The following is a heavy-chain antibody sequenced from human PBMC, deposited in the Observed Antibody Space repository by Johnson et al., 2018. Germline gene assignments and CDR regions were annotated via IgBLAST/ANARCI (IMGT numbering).Heavy chain of an antibody. CDR3: AKTAVDTAMVLGDAFDI. CDR1: GGTFSSYA. Sequence: QVQLVQSGAEVKKPGSSVKVSCKASGGTFSSYAISWVRQAPGQGLEWMGGIITIFGTANYAQKFEGRVTITADESTGTAYMELSSLRSEDTAVYYCAKTAVDTAMVLGDAFDIWGQGTMVTVSS. V-gene: IGHV1-69*12. D-gene: IGHD5-18*01. J-gene: IGHJ3*02. CDR2: IITIFGTA.